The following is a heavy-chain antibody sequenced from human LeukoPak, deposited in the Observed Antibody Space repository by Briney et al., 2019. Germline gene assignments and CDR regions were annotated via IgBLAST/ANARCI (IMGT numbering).Heavy chain of an antibody. CDR1: GDSVSSISYY. CDR3: ARQIYGAYPWGWYFDL. CDR2: IYYSGGT. D-gene: IGHD4-17*01. V-gene: IGHV4-31*03. Sequence: SETLSLTCTVSGDSVSSISYYWSWIRQHPGRGLEWIGCIYYSGGTYYNPSLKSRITISVDTSKNQFSLKLRSVTAADTAVYYCARQIYGAYPWGWYFDLWGRGTLVSVSS. J-gene: IGHJ2*01.